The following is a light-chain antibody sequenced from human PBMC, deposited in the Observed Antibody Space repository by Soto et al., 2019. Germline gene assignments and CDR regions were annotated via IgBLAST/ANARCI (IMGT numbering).Light chain of an antibody. CDR2: GAS. CDR1: QSVSSR. J-gene: IGKJ1*01. V-gene: IGKV3-15*01. CDR3: QHYNILPKT. Sequence: EVRMTQSPATLSVYKGDRATLSCRASQSVSSRLAWYQQKPGQAPRLLIYGASTMASGVPSRFSGSGSGTEFTLTISSLQSEDFARYYCQHYNILPKTFCQG.